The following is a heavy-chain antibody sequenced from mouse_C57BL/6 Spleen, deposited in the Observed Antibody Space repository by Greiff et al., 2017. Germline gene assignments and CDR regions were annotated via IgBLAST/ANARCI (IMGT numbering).Heavy chain of an antibody. CDR1: GYAFSSYW. J-gene: IGHJ3*01. V-gene: IGHV1-80*01. CDR2: IYPGDGDT. CDR3: ARSDPTSWFAY. D-gene: IGHD6-1*01. Sequence: QVQLQQSGAELVKPGASVKISCKASGYAFSSYWMHWVKQRPGKGLEWIGQIYPGDGDTNYNGKFKGKATLTADKSSSTAYMQLSSLTSEDSAVYFCARSDPTSWFAYWGQGTLVTVSA.